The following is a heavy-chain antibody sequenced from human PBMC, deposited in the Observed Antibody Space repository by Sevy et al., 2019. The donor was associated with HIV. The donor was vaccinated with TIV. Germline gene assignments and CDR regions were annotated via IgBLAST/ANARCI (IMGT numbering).Heavy chain of an antibody. J-gene: IGHJ4*02. D-gene: IGHD4-17*01. CDR1: GGSMSAYY. CDR3: ARCPHGGFDC. CDR2: IYHSGST. Sequence: SETLSLTCTVSGGSMSAYYWSWIRQPPGKGLEWVGHIYHSGSTDYNPSLKSRVTISLGASMDQFSLQLTSMTAADTAVYYCARCPHGGFDCWGQRVLVTVSS. V-gene: IGHV4-59*01.